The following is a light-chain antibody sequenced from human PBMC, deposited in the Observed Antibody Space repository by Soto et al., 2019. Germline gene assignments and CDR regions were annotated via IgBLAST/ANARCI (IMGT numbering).Light chain of an antibody. J-gene: IGKJ1*01. V-gene: IGKV1-39*01. CDR1: QSINTY. CDR3: QESCSPPSWT. Sequence: DIQMTQTPSSLSASVGDRVTITCQTSQSINTYLNWYQQKTGKAPKLLIYGASSLQSGVPLRFSGSGSGTDFTLTISSLEPEDFATYYCQESCSPPSWTCGQGTKVDIK. CDR2: GAS.